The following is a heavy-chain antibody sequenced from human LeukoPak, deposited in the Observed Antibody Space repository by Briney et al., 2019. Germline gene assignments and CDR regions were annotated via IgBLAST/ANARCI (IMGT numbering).Heavy chain of an antibody. CDR3: ARDPSPSSPQVADSSGYSNL. J-gene: IGHJ4*02. CDR1: GFTFSDYY. Sequence: GGSLRLSCAASGFTFSDYYMSWIRQAPGKGLEWVSYISSSGSTIYYADSVKGRFTISRDNAKNSLYLQMNSLRAEDTAVYYCARDPSPSSPQVADSSGYSNLWGQGTLVTVSS. CDR2: ISSSGSTI. D-gene: IGHD3-22*01. V-gene: IGHV3-11*01.